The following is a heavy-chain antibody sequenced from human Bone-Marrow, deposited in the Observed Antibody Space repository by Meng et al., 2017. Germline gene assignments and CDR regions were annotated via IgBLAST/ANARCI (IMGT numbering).Heavy chain of an antibody. Sequence: ASVKVSCKASGYTFTGYYMHWVRQAPGQGLEWMGWMNPNSGNTGYAQKFQGRVTITRNTSISTAYMELSSLRSEDTAVYYCARGSSRYFDWLLYSPGAFDIWGQGTMVTVSS. CDR2: MNPNSGNT. J-gene: IGHJ3*02. V-gene: IGHV1-8*03. CDR3: ARGSSRYFDWLLYSPGAFDI. CDR1: GYTFTGYY. D-gene: IGHD3-9*01.